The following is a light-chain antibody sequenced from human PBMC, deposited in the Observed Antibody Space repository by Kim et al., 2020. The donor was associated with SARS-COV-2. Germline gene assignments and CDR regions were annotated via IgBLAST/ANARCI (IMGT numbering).Light chain of an antibody. CDR1: QSVTSSY. CDR2: GAS. V-gene: IGKV3-20*01. CDR3: QQFGASPIT. J-gene: IGKJ5*01. Sequence: EIVLTQSPGSLSLSPGERATLSCRASQSVTSSYVAWYQHKLGQAPRLLIYGASSRATGIPDRVSGSGSGTDFTLTISRLEPEDFAVYYCQQFGASPITFGQGTRVEIK.